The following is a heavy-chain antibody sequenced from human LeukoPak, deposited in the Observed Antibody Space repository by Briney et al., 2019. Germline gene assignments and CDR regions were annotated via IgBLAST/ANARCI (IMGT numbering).Heavy chain of an antibody. D-gene: IGHD2-2*02. CDR3: ARDGWCSSTSCYTDYFDY. V-gene: IGHV1-18*01. J-gene: IGHJ4*02. CDR2: ISAYNGNT. Sequence: ASVKVSCKASGYTFTSYGISWVRQAPGQGLEWMGWISAYNGNTNYAQKLQGRVTMTTDTSTSTAYMELRSLRSDDTAVYYRARDGWCSSTSCYTDYFDYWGQGTLVTVSS. CDR1: GYTFTSYG.